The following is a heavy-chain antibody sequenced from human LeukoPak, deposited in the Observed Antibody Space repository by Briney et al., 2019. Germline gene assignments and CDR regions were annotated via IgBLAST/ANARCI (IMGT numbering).Heavy chain of an antibody. D-gene: IGHD3-10*01. CDR1: GGSISSYY. CDR2: IYTSGIT. J-gene: IGHJ6*03. CDR3: ARVGYGSGSPYYMDV. V-gene: IGHV4-4*07. Sequence: SETLSLTCNVSGGSISSYYWRWIRQHARKGLEWIGRIYTSGITNYNPSLKSRVTMSVDTSKNQCSLKLSSVTAADTAVYYCARVGYGSGSPYYMDVWGKGTTVTISS.